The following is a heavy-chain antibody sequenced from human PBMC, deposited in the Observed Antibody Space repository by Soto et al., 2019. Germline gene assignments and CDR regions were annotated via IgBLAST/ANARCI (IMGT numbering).Heavy chain of an antibody. D-gene: IGHD3-10*01. CDR2: MNPNSGNT. J-gene: IGHJ3*01. CDR3: ARGPQPSRYYYGSGSYL. CDR1: VYTFTSYD. V-gene: IGHV1-8*01. Sequence: ASVKVSCTASVYTFTSYDINWVRQATGQGLEWMGWMNPNSGNTGYAQKFQGRVTMTRNTSISTAYMELSSLRSEDTAVYYCARGPQPSRYYYGSGSYLWGQGTMVTVSS.